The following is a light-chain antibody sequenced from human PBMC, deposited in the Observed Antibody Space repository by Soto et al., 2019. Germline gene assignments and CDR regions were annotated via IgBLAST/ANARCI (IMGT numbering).Light chain of an antibody. Sequence: EVVLTQSPGTLSLSPGERATLSCRASQSANSRCLAWYQQKPGQAPRLLIYSASTRATGIPDRFSGSGSGTDFTLTISRMEPEDFAVYYCQHCGSSGIFTFGPGTKVDIK. V-gene: IGKV3-20*01. CDR1: QSANSRC. CDR3: QHCGSSGIFT. CDR2: SAS. J-gene: IGKJ3*01.